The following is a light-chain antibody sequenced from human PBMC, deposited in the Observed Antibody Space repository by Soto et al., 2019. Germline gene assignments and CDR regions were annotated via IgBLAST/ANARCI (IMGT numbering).Light chain of an antibody. CDR3: HSYDSSLSGSIV. CDR1: SSNIGAGYD. CDR2: GNS. J-gene: IGLJ2*01. V-gene: IGLV1-40*01. Sequence: QSVLTQPPSVSGAPGQRVTISCTGSSSNIGAGYDVHWYQHLPGTAPKLLIYGNSNRPSGVPDRFSGSKSGTSASLAITGLQAEDEADYYCHSYDSSLSGSIVFGGGTKLTVL.